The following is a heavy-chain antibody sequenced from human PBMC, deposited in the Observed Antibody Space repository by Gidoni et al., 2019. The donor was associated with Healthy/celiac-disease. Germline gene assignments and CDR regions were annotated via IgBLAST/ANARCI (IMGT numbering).Heavy chain of an antibody. CDR1: GGSISSGGYY. J-gene: IGHJ4*02. CDR2: IYYSGST. CDR3: ARCPPYYDILTGYYPGRYFDY. D-gene: IGHD3-9*01. Sequence: QVQLQESGPGLVKPSQTLSLTCTVSGGSISSGGYYWSWIRQHPGKGLEWIGYIYYSGSTYYNPSLKSRVTISVDTSKNQFSLKLSSVTAADTAVYYCARCPPYYDILTGYYPGRYFDYWGQGTLVTVSS. V-gene: IGHV4-31*03.